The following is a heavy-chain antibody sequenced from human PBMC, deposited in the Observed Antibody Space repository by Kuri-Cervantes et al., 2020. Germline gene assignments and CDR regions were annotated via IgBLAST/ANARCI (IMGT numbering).Heavy chain of an antibody. J-gene: IGHJ4*02. D-gene: IGHD3-16*01. Sequence: SVKVSCKSSRDTSISHTVSWVRQAPGQGLEWMGGFIPIFATVKYAQKFQGRVTITTDESTSTTYMELSNLTSEDTAVYYCAASTQLYLPHFFDYWGQGTLVTVSS. CDR3: AASTQLYLPHFFDY. CDR1: RDTSISHT. V-gene: IGHV1-69*05. CDR2: FIPIFATV.